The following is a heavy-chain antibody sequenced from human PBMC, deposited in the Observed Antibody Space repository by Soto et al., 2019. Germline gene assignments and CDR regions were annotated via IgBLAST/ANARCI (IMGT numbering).Heavy chain of an antibody. CDR3: AGIYSGSPGGTLRY. CDR2: IYYSGST. Sequence: SETLSLTCTVSGGSISSGGYYLSWIRQHPGRGLEWIGYIYYSGSTYYNPSLKSRVTISVDTSKNQFSLKLSSVTAADTAVYYCAGIYSGSPGGTLRYWGQGTLVTVSS. CDR1: GGSISSGGYY. J-gene: IGHJ4*02. V-gene: IGHV4-31*03. D-gene: IGHD1-26*01.